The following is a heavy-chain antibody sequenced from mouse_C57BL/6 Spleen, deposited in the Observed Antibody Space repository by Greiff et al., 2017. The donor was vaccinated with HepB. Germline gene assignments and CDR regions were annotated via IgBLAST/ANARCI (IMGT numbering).Heavy chain of an antibody. CDR1: GYSFTDYN. J-gene: IGHJ4*01. CDR2: INPNYGTT. V-gene: IGHV1-39*01. CDR3: AIYSNYVLFYAMDY. D-gene: IGHD2-5*01. Sequence: VQLKESGPELVKPGASVKISCKASGYSFTDYNMNWVKQSNGKSLEWIGVINPNYGTTSYNQKFKGKATLTVDQSSSTAYMQLNSLTSEDSAVYYCAIYSNYVLFYAMDYWGQGTSVTVSS.